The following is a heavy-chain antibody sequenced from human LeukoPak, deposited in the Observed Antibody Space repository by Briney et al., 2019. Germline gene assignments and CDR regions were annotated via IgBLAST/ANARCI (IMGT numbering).Heavy chain of an antibody. D-gene: IGHD2-15*01. Sequence: SETLSLTCTVSGVDIYSSTYYWAWIRQPPGKGLEFIGSIYYNEDTYSNPSLKSRLTISVDTSTNQFSLRLNSVTAADTAVYFCARQLAAGNDAFDIWGQGTMVTVSS. J-gene: IGHJ3*02. CDR3: ARQLAAGNDAFDI. CDR2: IYYNEDT. V-gene: IGHV4-39*01. CDR1: GVDIYSSTYY.